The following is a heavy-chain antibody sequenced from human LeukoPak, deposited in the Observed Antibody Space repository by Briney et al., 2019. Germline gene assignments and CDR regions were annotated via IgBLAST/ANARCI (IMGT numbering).Heavy chain of an antibody. Sequence: PGRSLRLSCAASGFTFDDYAMHWVRQAPGKGLEWVSGISWNSGSIGYADSVKGRFTISRDNAKNSLYLQMNSLRAEDMALYYCAKAPYSSSWDHWFDYWGQGTLVTVSS. CDR3: AKAPYSSSWDHWFDY. J-gene: IGHJ4*02. CDR1: GFTFDDYA. D-gene: IGHD6-13*01. CDR2: ISWNSGSI. V-gene: IGHV3-9*03.